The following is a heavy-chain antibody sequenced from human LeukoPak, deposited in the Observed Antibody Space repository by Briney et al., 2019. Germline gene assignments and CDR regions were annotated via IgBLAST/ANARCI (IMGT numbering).Heavy chain of an antibody. J-gene: IGHJ4*02. CDR2: IYSGGTT. D-gene: IGHD6-13*01. V-gene: IGHV3-53*01. CDR1: GFTVSNNY. Sequence: GGSLTPSCTPSGFTVSNNYMNWVRPAPGEGLGWVALIYSGGTTNYADSVKGRFTISRDNSKNTLYLQMTNVRVEDTAVYYCARDPPGIAASVSGGWGQGTLVTVSS. CDR3: ARDPPGIAASVSGG.